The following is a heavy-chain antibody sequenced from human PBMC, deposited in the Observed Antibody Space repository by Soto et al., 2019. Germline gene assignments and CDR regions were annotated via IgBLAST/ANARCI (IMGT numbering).Heavy chain of an antibody. J-gene: IGHJ1*01. V-gene: IGHV1-69*13. CDR1: GGTFSSYA. D-gene: IGHD2-2*01. CDR3: ASDLGYCSSTSCREYFQH. Sequence: SVKVSCKASGGTFSSYAISWVRQAPGQGLEWMGGIIPIFGTANYAQKFQGRVTITADESTSTAYMELSSLRSEDTAVYYCASDLGYCSSTSCREYFQHWGQGTLVTVSS. CDR2: IIPIFGTA.